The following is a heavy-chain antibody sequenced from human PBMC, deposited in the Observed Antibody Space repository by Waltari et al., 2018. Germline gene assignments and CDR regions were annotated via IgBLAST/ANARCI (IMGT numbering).Heavy chain of an antibody. J-gene: IGHJ4*02. Sequence: DVQLLESGGGLVQPGGSLRLSCAASGFTFSTYAMTWVRPAPGKGLEGGATMGGSRAPPRYAGSVKDRFSISRDNSTTTLDLQMDYLSADDTAVYYCAKGKGLTTASYGLYWGQGTLVTVSS. V-gene: IGHV3-23*01. D-gene: IGHD4-17*01. CDR2: MGGSRAPP. CDR1: GFTFSTYA. CDR3: AKGKGLTTASYGLY.